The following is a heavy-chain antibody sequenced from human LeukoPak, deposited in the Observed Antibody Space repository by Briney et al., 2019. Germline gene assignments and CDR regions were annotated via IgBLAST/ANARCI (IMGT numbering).Heavy chain of an antibody. D-gene: IGHD1-26*01. Sequence: SETLSLTCAVYGGSFSGYYWSWIRQPPGKGLEWTGEINHSGSTNYNPSLKSRVTISVDTSKNQFSLKLSSVTAADTAVYYCARIVDKGLFDIWGQGTMVTVSS. V-gene: IGHV4-34*01. CDR3: ARIVDKGLFDI. CDR2: INHSGST. J-gene: IGHJ3*02. CDR1: GGSFSGYY.